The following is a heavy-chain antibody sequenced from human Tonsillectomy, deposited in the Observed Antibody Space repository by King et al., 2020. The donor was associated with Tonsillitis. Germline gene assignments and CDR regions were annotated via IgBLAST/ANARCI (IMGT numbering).Heavy chain of an antibody. D-gene: IGHD2-2*01. CDR3: ARYYCGATSCYADY. J-gene: IGHJ4*02. V-gene: IGHV1-2*04. Sequence: VQLVESGAEVKKPGASVKVSCKASGYTFTGYYVHWVRQAPGQGLEWMGWINPNSGGTNYTQKYQGWVTMTRDTSISTAYMELSRLKSNDTAVYYCARYYCGATSCYADYWGQGTLVTVSS. CDR1: GYTFTGYY. CDR2: INPNSGGT.